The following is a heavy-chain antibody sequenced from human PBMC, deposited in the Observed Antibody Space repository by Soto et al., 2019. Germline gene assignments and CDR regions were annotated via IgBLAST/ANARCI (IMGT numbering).Heavy chain of an antibody. D-gene: IGHD2-2*01. J-gene: IGHJ6*03. CDR1: GYTFTSYG. CDR2: ISAYNGNT. V-gene: IGHV1-18*01. CDR3: ASRQIPGYCSSTSCPHPRDYYYYMDV. Sequence: ASVKVSCKASGYTFTSYGISWVRQAPGQGLEWMGWISAYNGNTNYAQKLQGRVTMTTDTSTSTAYMELRSLRSDDTAGYYCASRQIPGYCSSTSCPHPRDYYYYMDVWGKGTTVTVSS.